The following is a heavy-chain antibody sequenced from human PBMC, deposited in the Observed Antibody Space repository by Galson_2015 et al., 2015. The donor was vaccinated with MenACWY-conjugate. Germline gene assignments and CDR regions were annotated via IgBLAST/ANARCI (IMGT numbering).Heavy chain of an antibody. CDR2: INTKTGNP. Sequence: SVKVSCKASGYTFTRYAMNWVRQAPGQGLEWMGWINTKTGNPTYAQGFTGRFVFSLDTSVSAAYLQISSLQAEDTAVYYCARTLAVTGISINWFDHWRHGTLVTVSP. D-gene: IGHD6-19*01. J-gene: IGHJ5*02. CDR1: GYTFTRYA. V-gene: IGHV7-4-1*02. CDR3: ARTLAVTGISINWFDH.